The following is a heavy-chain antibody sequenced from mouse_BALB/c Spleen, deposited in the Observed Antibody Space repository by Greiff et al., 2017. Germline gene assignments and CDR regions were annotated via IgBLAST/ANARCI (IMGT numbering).Heavy chain of an antibody. CDR2: ILPGSGST. Sequence: QVQLKESGPELVRPGASVKISCKATGYTFSSYWIEWVKQRPGHGLEWIGEILPGSGSTNYNEKFKGKATFTADTSSNTAYMQLSSLTSEDSAVYYCARKNGPSWFAYWGQGTLVTVSA. V-gene: IGHV1-9*01. D-gene: IGHD1-1*02. J-gene: IGHJ3*01. CDR1: GYTFSSYW. CDR3: ARKNGPSWFAY.